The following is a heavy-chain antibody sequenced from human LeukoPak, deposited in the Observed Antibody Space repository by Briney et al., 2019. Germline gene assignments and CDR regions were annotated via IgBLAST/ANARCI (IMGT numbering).Heavy chain of an antibody. V-gene: IGHV3-30*18. Sequence: GRSLRLSCAASGFSFSTYNMHWVRQAPGKGLEWVALISYDGSSKYYADSVKGRFAVSRDNSKNTLYLQMNSLRAEDTAVYYCAKDPHWLISYYASGSPGYFQHWGQGTLVTVSS. D-gene: IGHD3-10*01. CDR3: AKDPHWLISYYASGSPGYFQH. CDR1: GFSFSTYN. J-gene: IGHJ1*01. CDR2: ISYDGSSK.